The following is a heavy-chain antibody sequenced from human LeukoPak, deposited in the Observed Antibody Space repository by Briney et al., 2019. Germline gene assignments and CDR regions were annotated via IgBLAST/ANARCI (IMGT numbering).Heavy chain of an antibody. V-gene: IGHV4-34*01. CDR3: ARQFRSCYGNKIFDY. Sequence: SETLSLTCAVYGGSFSGYYWSWIRQPPGKGLEWIGEINHSGSTNYNPSLKSRVTISVDTSKNQFSLKLSSVTAADTAVYYCARQFRSCYGNKIFDYWGQGTLVTVSS. CDR1: GGSFSGYY. CDR2: INHSGST. D-gene: IGHD2-2*01. J-gene: IGHJ4*02.